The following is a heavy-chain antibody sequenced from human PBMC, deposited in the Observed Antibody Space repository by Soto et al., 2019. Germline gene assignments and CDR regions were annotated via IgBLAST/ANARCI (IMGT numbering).Heavy chain of an antibody. J-gene: IGHJ6*02. CDR3: ARELKYCSSTSCYLYYYYGMDV. CDR2: IIPIFGTA. V-gene: IGHV1-69*13. D-gene: IGHD2-2*01. Sequence: SVKVSCKASGGTLSSYAISWVRQAPGQGLEWMGGIIPIFGTANYAQKFQGRVTITADESTSTAYMELSSLRSEDTAVYYCARELKYCSSTSCYLYYYYGMDVWGQGTTVTVSS. CDR1: GGTLSSYA.